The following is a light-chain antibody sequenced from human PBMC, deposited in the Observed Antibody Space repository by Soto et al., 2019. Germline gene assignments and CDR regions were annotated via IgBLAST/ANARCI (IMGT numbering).Light chain of an antibody. CDR3: QHLNDYRYT. V-gene: IGKV1-9*01. CDR2: AAS. J-gene: IGKJ2*01. Sequence: DIQLTQSPSFLSASVGDRVTITCRASQAISSSLAWYQHNPGKAPKLLIYAASTLQNGVPSSFSGSGSRTEFTLTISSLQPEDFATYYCQHLNDYRYTFGQGTKVEI. CDR1: QAISSS.